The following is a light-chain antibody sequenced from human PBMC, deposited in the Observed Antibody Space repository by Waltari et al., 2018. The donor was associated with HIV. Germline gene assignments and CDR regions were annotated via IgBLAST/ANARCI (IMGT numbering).Light chain of an antibody. CDR3: QQYSSSPIT. CDR2: AAS. CDR1: QSVTSGY. Sequence: EIVLTQSPGTLSLSPAERATLSCRASQSVTSGYLAWYQQKRGQAPRHDNYAASSRGNGIPGRISGSGSGKDFTITSRRLEHEDFAVYYCQQYSSSPITLGQGTRLEMK. V-gene: IGKV3-20*01. J-gene: IGKJ5*01.